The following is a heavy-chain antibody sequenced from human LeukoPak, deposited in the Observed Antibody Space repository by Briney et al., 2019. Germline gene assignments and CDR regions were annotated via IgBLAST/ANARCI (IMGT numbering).Heavy chain of an antibody. D-gene: IGHD3-16*01. Sequence: SQTLSLTCTVSGGSISSADYYWSWIRQPPGKGLEWIGYIFYSGSAYYNPSLKSRVTISVDTSKNQFSLKLNSVTAADKAVYYCARFGPSAFDYWGQGTLVTVSS. CDR1: GGSISSADYY. V-gene: IGHV4-30-4*01. CDR3: ARFGPSAFDY. J-gene: IGHJ4*02. CDR2: IFYSGSA.